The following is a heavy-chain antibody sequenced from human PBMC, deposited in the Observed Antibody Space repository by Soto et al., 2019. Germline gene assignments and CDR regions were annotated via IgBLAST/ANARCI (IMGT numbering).Heavy chain of an antibody. CDR2: IKSKTDGGTT. Sequence: NPGGSLRLSCAASGFTFSNAWMSWVRQAPGKGLEWVGRIKSKTDGGTTDYAAPVKGRFTISRDDSKNTLYLQTNSLKTEDTAVYYCTTQITIFGVVIIAPGYWGQGTLVTVSS. D-gene: IGHD3-3*01. CDR3: TTQITIFGVVIIAPGY. V-gene: IGHV3-15*01. CDR1: GFTFSNAW. J-gene: IGHJ4*02.